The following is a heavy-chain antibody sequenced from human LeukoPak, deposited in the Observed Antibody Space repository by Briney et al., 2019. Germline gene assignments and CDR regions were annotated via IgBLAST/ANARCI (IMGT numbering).Heavy chain of an antibody. D-gene: IGHD4/OR15-4a*01. V-gene: IGHV4-4*07. J-gene: IGHJ4*02. Sequence: SETLSLTCTVSGGAISSYYWSWIRQPAGKGLEWIGRIYTSGNTDYNPSLKSRVTMSVDTSKNQFSLKLSSVTAADTAVYYCARDGTDRLTLLFDYWGQGTLVTVSS. CDR3: ARDGTDRLTLLFDY. CDR2: IYTSGNT. CDR1: GGAISSYY.